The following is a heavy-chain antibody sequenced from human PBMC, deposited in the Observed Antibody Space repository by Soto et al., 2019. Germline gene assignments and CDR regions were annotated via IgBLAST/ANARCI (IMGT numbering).Heavy chain of an antibody. CDR1: GGSISSGGYY. CDR3: ASSSTYYDILTGYYNVSYFDY. Sequence: SETLSLTCTVSGGSISSGGYYWSWIRQHPGKGLGWIGYIYYSGSTYYNPSLKSRVTISVDTSKNQFSLKLSSVTAADTAVYYCASSSTYYDILTGYYNVSYFDYWGQGTLVTVSS. J-gene: IGHJ4*02. CDR2: IYYSGST. D-gene: IGHD3-9*01. V-gene: IGHV4-31*03.